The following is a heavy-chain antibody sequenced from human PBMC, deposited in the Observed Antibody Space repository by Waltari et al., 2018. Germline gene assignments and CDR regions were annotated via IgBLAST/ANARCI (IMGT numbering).Heavy chain of an antibody. CDR2: IYSSGST. D-gene: IGHD4-17*01. V-gene: IGHV4-31*03. J-gene: IGHJ4*02. Sequence: QVQLQESGPGLVKPSQTLSLTCTVSGGSISSGGYYWSWIRQHPGKGLEWIGYIYSSGSTYYNPSLKSRVTISVDTSKNQFSLKLSSVTAADTAVYYCARTDYGGNSIDYWGQGTLVTVSS. CDR1: GGSISSGGYY. CDR3: ARTDYGGNSIDY.